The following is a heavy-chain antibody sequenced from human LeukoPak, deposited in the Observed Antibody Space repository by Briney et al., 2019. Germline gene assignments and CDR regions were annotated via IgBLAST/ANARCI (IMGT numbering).Heavy chain of an antibody. D-gene: IGHD3-16*02. Sequence: GGSLRLSCAASGFTFSSYSMNWVRQAPGKGLEWVSSISSSSSYIYYADSVKGRFTISRDNAKNSLYLQMNSLRAEDTAVYYCASATDRYGGPYYWGQGTLVAVSS. CDR1: GFTFSSYS. J-gene: IGHJ4*02. V-gene: IGHV3-21*01. CDR2: ISSSSSYI. CDR3: ASATDRYGGPYY.